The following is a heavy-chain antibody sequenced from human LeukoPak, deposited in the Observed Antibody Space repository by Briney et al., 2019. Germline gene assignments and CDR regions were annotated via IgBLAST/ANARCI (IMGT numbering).Heavy chain of an antibody. CDR2: INDESSDI. CDR3: ARDTFQPGLIDS. V-gene: IGHV3-21*05. D-gene: IGHD2-2*01. Sequence: GGSLRLSCAASGFTFSLYAMNWVRQAPGKGLEWVSYINDESSDIHYAGSVRGRFTISRDDARQTLYLQLSSLRVEDTAVYYCARDTFQPGLIDSWGQGTLVTVSS. CDR1: GFTFSLYA. J-gene: IGHJ4*02.